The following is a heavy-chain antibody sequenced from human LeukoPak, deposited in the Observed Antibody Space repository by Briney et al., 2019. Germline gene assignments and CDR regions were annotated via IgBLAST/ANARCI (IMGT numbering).Heavy chain of an antibody. D-gene: IGHD6-13*01. CDR3: AKSRTQLAAYHAFDI. CDR2: ISGGGGST. J-gene: IGHJ3*02. Sequence: GASLRLSCAASGFTFSSYAMSWVRQAPGKGLEWVSGISGGGGSTYYADSVKGRFTISRDNSKNTLYLQLNSLRAADAAVYYCAKSRTQLAAYHAFDIWGQGTMVTVSS. V-gene: IGHV3-23*01. CDR1: GFTFSSYA.